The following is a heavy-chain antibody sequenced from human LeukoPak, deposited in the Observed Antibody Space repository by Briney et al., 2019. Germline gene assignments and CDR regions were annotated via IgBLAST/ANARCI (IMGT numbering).Heavy chain of an antibody. D-gene: IGHD5-24*01. Sequence: PSETLSLTCAVSGYSISSGYYWGWIRQPPGQGLEWVAYIKPDGSQKEYVSSVKGRFTISRDNAKNSLYLQMSNLRAEDTAVYYCARDRFYNAFDFWGQGALVTVSS. CDR3: ARDRFYNAFDF. CDR2: IKPDGSQK. V-gene: IGHV3-7*01. CDR1: GYSISSGYY. J-gene: IGHJ4*02.